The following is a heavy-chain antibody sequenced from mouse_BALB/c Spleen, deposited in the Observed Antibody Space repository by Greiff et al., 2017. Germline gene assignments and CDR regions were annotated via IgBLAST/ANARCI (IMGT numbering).Heavy chain of an antibody. CDR3: ARSGQGGSYSCWYLDV. Sequence: VQLQQSGAELARPGASVKLSCKASGYTFTSSWMQWVKQRPGQGLEWIGAIYPGDGDTRYTQKFKGKATLTADKSSSTAYMQLSSLASEDSAVFCSARSGQGGSYSCWYLDVWGAGTTVTVSA. V-gene: IGHV1-87*01. CDR2: IYPGDGDT. CDR1: GYTFTSSW. D-gene: IGHD1-1*02. J-gene: IGHJ1*01.